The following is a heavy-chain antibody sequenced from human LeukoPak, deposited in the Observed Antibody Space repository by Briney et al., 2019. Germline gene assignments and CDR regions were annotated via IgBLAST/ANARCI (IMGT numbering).Heavy chain of an antibody. D-gene: IGHD1-14*01. V-gene: IGHV3-21*01. CDR2: ISSSSSYI. Sequence: GGSLRLSCAASGFTFSSYSMNWVRQAPGKGLEWVSSISSSSSYIYYADSVKGRFTISRDNAKNSLYLQMLSLRAEDTAVYYCARAGSSAFLTDYWGQGTLVTVSS. CDR3: ARAGSSAFLTDY. J-gene: IGHJ4*02. CDR1: GFTFSSYS.